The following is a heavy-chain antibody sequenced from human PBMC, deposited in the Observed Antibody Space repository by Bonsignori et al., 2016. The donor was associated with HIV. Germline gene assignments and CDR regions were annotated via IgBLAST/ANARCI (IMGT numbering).Heavy chain of an antibody. Sequence: EVQLVESGGGLVQPGGSLRLSCAASGFTFSFYEMNWVRQAPGKGLEWVSYISRGSSTIYYADSVRGRFTISRDNAKNSLYLQMNSLRAEDTAVYYCARVERGQWLVNDYWGQGTLVTVSS. V-gene: IGHV3-48*03. J-gene: IGHJ4*02. CDR1: GFTFSFYE. CDR3: ARVERGQWLVNDY. D-gene: IGHD6-19*01. CDR2: ISRGSSTI.